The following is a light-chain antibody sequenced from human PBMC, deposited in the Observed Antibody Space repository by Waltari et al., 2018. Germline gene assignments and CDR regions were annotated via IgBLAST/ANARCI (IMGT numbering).Light chain of an antibody. CDR3: AAWDDSLNGVV. J-gene: IGLJ2*01. V-gene: IGLV1-44*01. CDR1: SSNSGHNT. CDR2: TND. Sequence: QSVLTQPPSASATPGQRVTMSCSGTSSNSGHNTVNWYQQPPGTAPKLLIYTNDQRPSGVPDRFSGSKSGTSASLAISGLQSEDEADYYCAAWDDSLNGVVFGGGTKLTVL.